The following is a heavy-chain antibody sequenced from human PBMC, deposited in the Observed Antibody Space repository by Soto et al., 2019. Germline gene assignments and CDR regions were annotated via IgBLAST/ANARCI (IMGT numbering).Heavy chain of an antibody. D-gene: IGHD3-22*01. V-gene: IGHV3-9*01. CDR3: AAWRAYDSRDYPGFHYGMDV. J-gene: IGHJ6*02. CDR2: LSWNGVTI. CDR1: GFTFDDYA. Sequence: EVQLVESGGDLVQPGRSLRRSCAASGFTFDDYAVHWVRQVPGKGLQWVSGLSWNGVTIGYAASVKGRFTISRDNAKKSLYLQVTGLRPDDTAFYYCAAWRAYDSRDYPGFHYGMDVWGLGTTVTVS.